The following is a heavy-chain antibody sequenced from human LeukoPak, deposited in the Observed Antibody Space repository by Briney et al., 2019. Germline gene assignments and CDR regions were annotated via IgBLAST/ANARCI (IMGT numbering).Heavy chain of an antibody. J-gene: IGHJ3*02. CDR2: INLTSDGT. CDR1: VYTFSGNY. CDR3: TRGSSSGSPGTAFDI. V-gene: IGHV1-2*02. D-gene: IGHD6-6*01. Sequence: ASVKVSRKASVYTFSGNYMHWVRQTPGQGVKWLDWINLTSDGTNSAQKFQVRVTMTRDTSICKAYIELSRLRSDDTAVYYCTRGSSSGSPGTAFDIGGQGTMVTGSS.